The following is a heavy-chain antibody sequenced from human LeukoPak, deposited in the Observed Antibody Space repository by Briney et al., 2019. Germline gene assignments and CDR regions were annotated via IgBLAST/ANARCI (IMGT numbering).Heavy chain of an antibody. CDR2: INTDGSST. D-gene: IGHD3-16*01. V-gene: IGHV3-74*01. J-gene: IGHJ3*02. CDR1: GFTFSSYW. Sequence: GGSLRLSCTTSGFTFSSYWLNWVRQAPGKGLVWVSRINTDGSSTIYADSVKGRFTISRDNAKNTLYLQMNSLRVEDTAVYYCARGEEYLGQGRPFDIWGQGTMVTVSS. CDR3: ARGEEYLGQGRPFDI.